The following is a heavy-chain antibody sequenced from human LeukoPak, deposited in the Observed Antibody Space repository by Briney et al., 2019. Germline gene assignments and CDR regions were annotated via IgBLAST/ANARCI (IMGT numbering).Heavy chain of an antibody. CDR3: AKRLSSSSTWYYFDY. V-gene: IGHV3-23*01. Sequence: QPGGSLRLSCAASGFTFSNYAMNWVRQAPGKGLEWVSTITSGENTYYADSVKGRFTISRDNSKNTLYLQMNSLRAEDTAVYYCAKRLSSSSTWYYFDYWGQGTLVPVSS. J-gene: IGHJ4*02. D-gene: IGHD6-13*01. CDR2: ITSGENT. CDR1: GFTFSNYA.